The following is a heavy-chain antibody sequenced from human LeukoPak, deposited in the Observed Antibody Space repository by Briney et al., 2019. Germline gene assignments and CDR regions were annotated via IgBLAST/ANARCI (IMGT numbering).Heavy chain of an antibody. CDR3: AKSLRITMIVVVIELAY. V-gene: IGHV3-23*01. D-gene: IGHD3-22*01. Sequence: GGSLRLSCAASGFTFSSYAMSWVRQAPGKGLEWVSAISGSGGSTYYADSVKGRFTISRDNYKNTLYLQMNSLRAEDTAVYYCAKSLRITMIVVVIELAYWGQGTLVTVSS. CDR1: GFTFSSYA. CDR2: ISGSGGST. J-gene: IGHJ4*02.